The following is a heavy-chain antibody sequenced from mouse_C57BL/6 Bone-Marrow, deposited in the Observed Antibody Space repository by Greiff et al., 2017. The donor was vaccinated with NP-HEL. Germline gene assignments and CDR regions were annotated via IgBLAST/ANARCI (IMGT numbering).Heavy chain of an antibody. D-gene: IGHD1-1*01. CDR1: GFTFSDYG. Sequence: DVKLVESGGGLVKPGGSLKLSCAASGFTFSDYGMHWVRQAPEKGLEWVAHISSGSSTIYYADTVKGRFTISRDNAKNTLFLQMTSLRSEDTAMYYCARTYYYGAWFAYWGQGTLVTVSA. CDR2: ISSGSSTI. J-gene: IGHJ3*01. CDR3: ARTYYYGAWFAY. V-gene: IGHV5-17*01.